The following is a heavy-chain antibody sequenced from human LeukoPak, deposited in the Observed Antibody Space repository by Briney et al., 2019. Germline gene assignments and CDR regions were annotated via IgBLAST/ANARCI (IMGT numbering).Heavy chain of an antibody. Sequence: PSETLSLTCVVYGGSFSGNYWTWIRQPPGKGLGWIGEIDHRGRTNYNPSLKSRVTISVDTSKKRFSLKLTSVTVADTAVYYCASARFDYWGQGTLVTVSS. CDR2: IDHRGRT. CDR3: ASARFDY. V-gene: IGHV4-34*01. CDR1: GGSFSGNY. J-gene: IGHJ4*02.